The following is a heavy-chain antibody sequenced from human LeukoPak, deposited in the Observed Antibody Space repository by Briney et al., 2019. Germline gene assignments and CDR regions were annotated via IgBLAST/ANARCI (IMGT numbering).Heavy chain of an antibody. J-gene: IGHJ6*02. D-gene: IGHD3-9*01. V-gene: IGHV4-59*12. Sequence: SETLSLTCTVSGGSISSYYWSWIRQLPGKGLEWIGYIYYSGSTNYNPSLKSRVTISVDTSKNQFSLKLSSVTAADTAVYYCARGPPYYDILTGYYGNYYGMDVWGQGTTVTVSS. CDR3: ARGPPYYDILTGYYGNYYGMDV. CDR2: IYYSGST. CDR1: GGSISSYY.